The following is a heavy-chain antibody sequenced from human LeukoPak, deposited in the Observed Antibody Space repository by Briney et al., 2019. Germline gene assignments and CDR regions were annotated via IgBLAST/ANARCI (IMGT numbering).Heavy chain of an antibody. V-gene: IGHV3-30*02. Sequence: GGSLRLSCAASGFTFSSYGMNWVRQAPGKGLEWVAYIRYDGGNKNYADSVKGRFTISRDNSKNTLYVQMNSLRPEDTAVYYCATGGITMIVVGGAFDIWGQGTMVTVSP. D-gene: IGHD3-22*01. CDR1: GFTFSSYG. CDR2: IRYDGGNK. CDR3: ATGGITMIVVGGAFDI. J-gene: IGHJ3*02.